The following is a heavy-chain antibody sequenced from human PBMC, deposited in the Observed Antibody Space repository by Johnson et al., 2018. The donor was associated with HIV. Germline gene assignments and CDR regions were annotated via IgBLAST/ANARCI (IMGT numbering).Heavy chain of an antibody. Sequence: QMPLVESGGGVVQPGRSLRLSCAASGFSLSSYAMHWVRQSPGKGLEWVAARSFDGGAKYYAYSVNGRFTISRDNSKSTFFLQMNSLTPEDTGVYYCAKERRAPRAFDIWGQGTMVTVSS. CDR3: AKERRAPRAFDI. CDR1: GFSLSSYA. CDR2: RSFDGGAK. V-gene: IGHV3-30*18. J-gene: IGHJ3*02.